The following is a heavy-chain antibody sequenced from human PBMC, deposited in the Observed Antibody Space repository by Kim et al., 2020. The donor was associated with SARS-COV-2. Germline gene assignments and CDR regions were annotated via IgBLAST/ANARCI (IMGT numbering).Heavy chain of an antibody. Sequence: SETLSLTCTVSSGSISGHYWSWIRQPPGKGLEWIAYIHYSGSTDYNPSLKSRVTISVDTSKNQFSLKVKSVTAADTAVYYCARLGPLKAVASSYYYSLDVWGQGTTVTVSS. CDR2: IHYSGST. CDR1: SGSISGHY. CDR3: ARLGPLKAVASSYYYSLDV. D-gene: IGHD6-19*01. J-gene: IGHJ6*02. V-gene: IGHV4-59*11.